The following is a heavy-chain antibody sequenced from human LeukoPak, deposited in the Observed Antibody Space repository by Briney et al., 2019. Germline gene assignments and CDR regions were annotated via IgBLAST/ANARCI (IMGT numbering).Heavy chain of an antibody. D-gene: IGHD4-23*01. CDR2: FYYSGST. J-gene: IGHJ4*02. Sequence: SETLSLTCTVSGGSISSRPYSWGWIRQPPGKGLEWLGSFYYSGSTYYKPSLKSRVTISVDTSKNQFSLRLSSVTAADTAVYFCARDKSGGDYGGNSYWGQGTLVTVSS. CDR3: ARDKSGGDYGGNSY. V-gene: IGHV4-39*07. CDR1: GGSISSRPYS.